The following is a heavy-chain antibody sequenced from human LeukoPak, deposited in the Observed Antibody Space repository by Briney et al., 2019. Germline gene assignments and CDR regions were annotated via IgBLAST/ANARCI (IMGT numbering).Heavy chain of an antibody. CDR2: INHSGST. Sequence: PSETLSLTCAVYGGSFSGYYRSWIRQPPGKGLEWIGEINHSGSTNYNPSLKSRVTISVDTSKNQFSLKLSSVTAADTAVYYCASVGGYDSGRFDYWGQGTLVTVSS. J-gene: IGHJ4*02. D-gene: IGHD5-12*01. CDR1: GGSFSGYY. CDR3: ASVGGYDSGRFDY. V-gene: IGHV4-34*01.